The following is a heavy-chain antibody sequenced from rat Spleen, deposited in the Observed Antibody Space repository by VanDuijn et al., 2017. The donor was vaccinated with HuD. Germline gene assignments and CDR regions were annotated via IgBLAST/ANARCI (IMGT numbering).Heavy chain of an antibody. CDR1: GFTFSHYD. CDR2: ISYNGGTI. V-gene: IGHV5-20*01. CDR3: TTDRTGALMDA. J-gene: IGHJ2*01. Sequence: EVQLVESDGGLVQPGRSLKLSCAASGFTFSHYDMAWVRQAPKKGLEWVSYISYNGGTIYYRDSVKGRFTISRDNAKSTLYLQMDSLRSEDTATYYCTTDRTGALMDAWGQGVMVTVSS. D-gene: IGHD5-1*01.